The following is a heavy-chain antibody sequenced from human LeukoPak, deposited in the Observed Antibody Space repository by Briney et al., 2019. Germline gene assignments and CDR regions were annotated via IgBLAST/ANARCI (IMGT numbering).Heavy chain of an antibody. CDR2: INHSGST. J-gene: IGHJ6*02. Sequence: SETLSLTCAVYGGSFSGYYWSWIRQPPGKGLEWIGEINHSGSTNYNPSLKSRVTISVDTSKNQFSLKLSSVTAADTAVYYCARYMYSSSWYDYYYGMDVWGQGTTVTVSS. CDR3: ARYMYSSSWYDYYYGMDV. V-gene: IGHV4-34*01. CDR1: GGSFSGYY. D-gene: IGHD6-13*01.